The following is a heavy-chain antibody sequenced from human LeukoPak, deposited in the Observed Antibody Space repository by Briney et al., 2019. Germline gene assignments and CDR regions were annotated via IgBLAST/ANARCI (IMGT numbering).Heavy chain of an antibody. V-gene: IGHV4-30-4*01. CDR3: ARESRLTYYDFWSGYWYYFDY. D-gene: IGHD3-3*01. CDR1: GGSISSGDYY. Sequence: TSGTLSLTCTVSGGSISSGDYYWSWIRQLPGKGLEWIGYIYYSGSTYYNPSLKSRVTISVDTSKNQFSLKLSSVTAADTAVYYCARESRLTYYDFWSGYWYYFDYWGQGTLVTVSS. CDR2: IYYSGST. J-gene: IGHJ4*02.